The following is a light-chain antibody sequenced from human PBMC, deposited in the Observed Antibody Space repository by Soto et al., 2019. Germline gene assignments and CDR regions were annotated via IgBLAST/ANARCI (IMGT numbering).Light chain of an antibody. Sequence: VVLTPSPHSLAVSLGEKATTNCKSSQRTLYSSNNKSWLGWYQQKPGKPPKLLIYRASTRRSAVPYRFSGSGSGTDFTLTISSLQAEDVAAYYCQQYYSCSPAFGQGTKVDIK. CDR2: RAS. V-gene: IGKV4-1*01. CDR3: QQYYSCSPA. J-gene: IGKJ1*01. CDR1: QRTLYSSNNKSW.